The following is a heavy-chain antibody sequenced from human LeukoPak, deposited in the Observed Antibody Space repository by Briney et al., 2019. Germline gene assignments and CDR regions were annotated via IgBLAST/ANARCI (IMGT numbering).Heavy chain of an antibody. CDR3: ARAQGLPAYFDY. CDR2: INHSGST. CDR1: GGSISSYY. V-gene: IGHV4-34*01. Sequence: SETLSLTCTVSGGSISSYYWSWIRQPPGKGLEWIGEINHSGSTNYNPSLKSRVTISVDTSKNQFSLKLSSVTAADTAVYYCARAQGLPAYFDYWGQGALVTVSS. J-gene: IGHJ4*02. D-gene: IGHD6-19*01.